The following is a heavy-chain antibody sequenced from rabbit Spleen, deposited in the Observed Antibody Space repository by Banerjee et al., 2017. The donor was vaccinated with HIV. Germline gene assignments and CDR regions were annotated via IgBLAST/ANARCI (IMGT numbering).Heavy chain of an antibody. CDR2: IDPVFGIT. D-gene: IGHD1-1*01. CDR1: GFTLSSYY. CDR3: ARDLVAVIGWNFSL. Sequence: QLVESGGDLVKPGASLTLTCTASGFTLSSYYMNWVRQAPGKGLEWIGYIDPVFGITYYANWVNGRFSISRENAQNTVFLRMTSLTAADTATYFCARDLVAVIGWNFSLWGPGTLVTVS. V-gene: IGHV1S7*01. J-gene: IGHJ4*01.